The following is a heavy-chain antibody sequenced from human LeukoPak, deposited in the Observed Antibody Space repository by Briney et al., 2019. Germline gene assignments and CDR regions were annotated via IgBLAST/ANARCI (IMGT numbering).Heavy chain of an antibody. D-gene: IGHD3-10*01. Sequence: GESLRLSCAASGFTFSSYTMNWVRQAPGKGLEWVTYISSASNTIYYADSVKGRFTISRDNAKNSLYLQMNSLRAEDTAMYYCARDGWFGDYNWFDPWGQGTLVTVSS. CDR2: ISSASNTI. CDR1: GFTFSSYT. CDR3: ARDGWFGDYNWFDP. J-gene: IGHJ5*02. V-gene: IGHV3-48*01.